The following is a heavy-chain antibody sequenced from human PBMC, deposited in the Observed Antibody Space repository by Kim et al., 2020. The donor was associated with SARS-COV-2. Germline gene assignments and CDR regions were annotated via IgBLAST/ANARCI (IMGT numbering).Heavy chain of an antibody. CDR1: GFTFSRYA. D-gene: IGHD2-21*02. J-gene: IGHJ4*02. CDR2: ISGSGGST. Sequence: GGSLRLSCAXSGFTFSRYAMSWVRQAPGKGLEWVSAISGSGGSTYNADSAKGRFTITRDNSKNTLYLQMNSLRAAETAVYYCAKESNYGGNSVFDYWGQGTPVTVSS. V-gene: IGHV3-23*01. CDR3: AKESNYGGNSVFDY.